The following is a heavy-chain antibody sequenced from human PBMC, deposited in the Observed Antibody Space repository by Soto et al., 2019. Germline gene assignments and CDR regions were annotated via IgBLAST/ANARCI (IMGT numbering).Heavy chain of an antibody. J-gene: IGHJ4*02. CDR2: IYYSGST. CDR1: GGSISSSSYY. D-gene: IGHD2-15*01. CDR3: ARHGAVVVAASGYYFAY. V-gene: IGHV4-39*01. Sequence: PSETLSLTCSVSGGSISSSSYYWGWIRQPPGKGLEWIGSIYYSGSTYYNPSLKSRITISVDTSKNQFSLKLSSVTAADTAVYYCARHGAVVVAASGYYFAYWGQGTPVTVSS.